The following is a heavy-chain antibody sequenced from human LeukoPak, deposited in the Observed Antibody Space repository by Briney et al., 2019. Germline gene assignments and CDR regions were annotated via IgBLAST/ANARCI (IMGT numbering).Heavy chain of an antibody. CDR1: GGSISSYY. D-gene: IGHD3-22*01. CDR2: IYTSGST. V-gene: IGHV4-4*07. Sequence: SETLPLTCTVSGGSISSYYWSWIRQPAGKGLEWIGRIYTSGSTNYNPSLKSRVTMSVDTSKNQFSLKLSSVTAADTAVYYCARHGDSMIVVDDTLDYWGQGTLVTVSS. CDR3: ARHGDSMIVVDDTLDY. J-gene: IGHJ4*02.